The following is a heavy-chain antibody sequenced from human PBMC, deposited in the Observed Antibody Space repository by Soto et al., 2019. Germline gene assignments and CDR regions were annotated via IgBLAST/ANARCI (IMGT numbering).Heavy chain of an antibody. V-gene: IGHV3-23*01. D-gene: IGHD4-17*01. CDR3: AHHRGYGVFDAVDI. J-gene: IGHJ3*02. CDR2: ISSGGDTT. CDR1: GFIFSTYA. Sequence: GGSLRLSCAASGFIFSTYAMNWVRQAPGKGLEWVSAISSGGDTTYYAESVRGRFTISRDNSINTLYLQMSRLRTEDTAVYYCAHHRGYGVFDAVDIWGRGTMVTVSS.